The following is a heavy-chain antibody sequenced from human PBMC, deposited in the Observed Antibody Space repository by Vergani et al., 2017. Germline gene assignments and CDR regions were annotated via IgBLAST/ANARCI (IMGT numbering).Heavy chain of an antibody. V-gene: IGHV4-4*07. Sequence: QVQLQESGPGLVKPSETLSLTCTVSGGSISSYYWSWIRQPAGTGLEWIGRIYTSGSTNYNPSLKSRVTMSVDTSKNQFSLKLSSVTASDTAVYYCARDGPYCSSTSCSTPYYYGMDVWGQGTTVTVSS. CDR2: IYTSGST. J-gene: IGHJ6*02. CDR1: GGSISSYY. D-gene: IGHD2-2*01. CDR3: ARDGPYCSSTSCSTPYYYGMDV.